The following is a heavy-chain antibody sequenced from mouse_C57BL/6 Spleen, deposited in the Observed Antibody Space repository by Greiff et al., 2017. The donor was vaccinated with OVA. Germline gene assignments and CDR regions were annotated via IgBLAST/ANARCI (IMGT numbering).Heavy chain of an antibody. V-gene: IGHV5-9-1*02. CDR2: ISSGGDYI. Sequence: EVQLVESGEGLVKPGGSLKLSCAASGFTFSSYAMSWVRQTPEKRLEWVAYISSGGDYIYYADTVKGRFTISRDNARNTLYLQMSSLKSEDTAMDYCTRSPTIVAKDAMDYWGQGTSVTVSS. CDR3: TRSPTIVAKDAMDY. D-gene: IGHD1-1*01. CDR1: GFTFSSYA. J-gene: IGHJ4*01.